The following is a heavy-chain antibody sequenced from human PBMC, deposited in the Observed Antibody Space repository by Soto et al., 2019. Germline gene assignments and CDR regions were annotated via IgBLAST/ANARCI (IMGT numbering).Heavy chain of an antibody. D-gene: IGHD4-17*01. CDR3: ARLATTVSTPNY. J-gene: IGHJ4*02. V-gene: IGHV4-39*01. CDR1: GGSISSGDYY. Sequence: SETLSLTCTVSGGSISSGDYYWAWIRQPPGKGLEWIATIHYRGSTYYATSLKSRVTISIDTSKNQFSLILASVTATDTAFYYCARLATTVSTPNYWGQGTLVTVSS. CDR2: IHYRGST.